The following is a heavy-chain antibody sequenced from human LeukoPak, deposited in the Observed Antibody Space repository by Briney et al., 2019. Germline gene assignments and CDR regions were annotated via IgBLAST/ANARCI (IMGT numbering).Heavy chain of an antibody. CDR2: IYSGGTT. D-gene: IGHD2-21*02. J-gene: IGHJ3*02. Sequence: GGSLRLSCAASGFTVSSNYMSWVRQAPGKGLEWVSVIYSGGTTYYADSVKGRFTISRDNSKNTLYLQMNSLRAEDMAVYYCASRPLGVVTGGDAFDIWGQGTMVTVSS. CDR3: ASRPLGVVTGGDAFDI. CDR1: GFTVSSNY. V-gene: IGHV3-53*01.